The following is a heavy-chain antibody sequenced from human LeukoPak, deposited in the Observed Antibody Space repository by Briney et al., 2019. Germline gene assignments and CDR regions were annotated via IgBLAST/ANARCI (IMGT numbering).Heavy chain of an antibody. D-gene: IGHD2-2*01. CDR1: GGSISCSSYY. Sequence: SETLSLTCTVSGGSISCSSYYWAWIRQPPGKGLEWIGNIFYSGETYYNPSLESRVTISIDTPRNQFSLKLTSVTAADTAMYYCARPQLSAPEDAFDIWGRGTMVTVSS. V-gene: IGHV4-39*01. J-gene: IGHJ3*02. CDR3: ARPQLSAPEDAFDI. CDR2: IFYSGET.